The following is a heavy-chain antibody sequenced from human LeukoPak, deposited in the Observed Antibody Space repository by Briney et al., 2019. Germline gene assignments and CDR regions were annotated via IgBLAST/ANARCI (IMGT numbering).Heavy chain of an antibody. Sequence: ASVKVSCKASGYTFTSYDIHWVRPATGQGLEWMGWMNPNSGNTGYAQKFQGRVTMTRNTSISTAYMELSSLRSEDTAVYYCARGYLSGGSVDYWGQGTLVTVSS. V-gene: IGHV1-8*01. D-gene: IGHD3-10*01. J-gene: IGHJ4*02. CDR2: MNPNSGNT. CDR1: GYTFTSYD. CDR3: ARGYLSGGSVDY.